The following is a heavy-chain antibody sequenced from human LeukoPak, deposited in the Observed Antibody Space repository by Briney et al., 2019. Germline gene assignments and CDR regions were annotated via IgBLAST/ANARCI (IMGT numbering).Heavy chain of an antibody. Sequence: SETLSLTCTVSGGSISSGGYYWSWIRQHPGKGLEWIGYIYYSGSTYYNPSLKSRVTMSVDTSKNQFSLRLTSVTAADTAVYYCARDSVFCSSTSCYGKFDPWGQGTPVTVYS. CDR1: GGSISSGGYY. V-gene: IGHV4-31*03. D-gene: IGHD2-2*01. J-gene: IGHJ5*02. CDR2: IYYSGST. CDR3: ARDSVFCSSTSCYGKFDP.